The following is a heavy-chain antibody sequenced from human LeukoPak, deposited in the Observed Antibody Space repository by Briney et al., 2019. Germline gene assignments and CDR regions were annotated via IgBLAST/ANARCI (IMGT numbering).Heavy chain of an antibody. CDR1: GYTFTSYD. D-gene: IGHD3-3*01. J-gene: IGHJ6*02. CDR3: ARDQSGALRITIFGVVSTGYYGMDV. V-gene: IGHV1-8*01. Sequence: ASVKASCKASGYTFTSYDINWVRQATGQGLEWMGWMNPNSGNTGYAQKFQGRVTMTRNTSISTAYMELSSLRSEDTAVYYCARDQSGALRITIFGVVSTGYYGMDVWGQGTTVTVSS. CDR2: MNPNSGNT.